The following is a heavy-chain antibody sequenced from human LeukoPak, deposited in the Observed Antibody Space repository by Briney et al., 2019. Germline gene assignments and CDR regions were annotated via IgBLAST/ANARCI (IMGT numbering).Heavy chain of an antibody. CDR3: AKHGLIWFGDPLGDWFDP. CDR1: GFTFSSYA. D-gene: IGHD3-10*01. CDR2: ISGSGGST. Sequence: PGGSLRLSCAASGFTFSSYAMSWVRQAPGKGLEWVSAISGSGGSTYYADSVKGRFTTSRDNSKNTLYLQMNSLRAEDTAVYYCAKHGLIWFGDPLGDWFDPWGQGTLVTVSS. J-gene: IGHJ5*02. V-gene: IGHV3-23*01.